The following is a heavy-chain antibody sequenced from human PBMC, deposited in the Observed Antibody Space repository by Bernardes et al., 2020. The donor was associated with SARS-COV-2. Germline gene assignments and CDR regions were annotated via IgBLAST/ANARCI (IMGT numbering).Heavy chain of an antibody. CDR3: ARPNYYGSGSPEGY. V-gene: IGHV5-10-1*01. D-gene: IGHD3-10*01. CDR2: IDPKDSDT. CDR1: GYYFPSYW. Sequence: GESLKISCKGSGYYFPSYWISWVRQMPGKGLEWMGKIDPKDSDTDYSPSFQGHVTISVDKSISTAYLQWSSLKASDTAIYYCARPNYYGSGSPEGYWGQGTLVTVSS. J-gene: IGHJ4*02.